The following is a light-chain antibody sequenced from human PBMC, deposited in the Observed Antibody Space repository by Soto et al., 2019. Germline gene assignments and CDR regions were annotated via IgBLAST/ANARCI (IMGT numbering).Light chain of an antibody. CDR1: QSVSSN. Sequence: EIVLTQSPATLSLSPGERATLSCRASQSVSSNLAWYQQKPGQAPRLLIYGAYTRAAGVPARFSGSGSRTEFTLTITSLQSEDIALYYCQQYNIWPPITFGQGTHWRL. CDR2: GAY. CDR3: QQYNIWPPIT. V-gene: IGKV3-15*01. J-gene: IGKJ5*01.